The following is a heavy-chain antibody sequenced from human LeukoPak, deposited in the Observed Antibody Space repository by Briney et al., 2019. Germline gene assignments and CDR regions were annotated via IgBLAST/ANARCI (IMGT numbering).Heavy chain of an antibody. Sequence: ASVKVSCKASGYTFTGYYMHWVRQAPGHGLEWMGWINPNSGGTNYAQKFQGRVTMTRDTSISTAYMELSRLTSDDTAVYYCARAPNNWNDLIVAYWGQGTLVTVSS. CDR3: ARAPNNWNDLIVAY. J-gene: IGHJ4*02. CDR2: INPNSGGT. V-gene: IGHV1-2*02. D-gene: IGHD1-1*01. CDR1: GYTFTGYY.